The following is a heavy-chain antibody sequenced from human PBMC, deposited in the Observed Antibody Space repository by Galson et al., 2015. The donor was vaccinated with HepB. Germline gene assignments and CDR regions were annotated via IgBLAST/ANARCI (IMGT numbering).Heavy chain of an antibody. CDR3: ARGSPYHYDTTGYFPQYFDF. Sequence: SLRLSCAVSGFIVGSNYMSWVRQAPGKGLEWVSIIYSGGSTYYTDSVKGRFTISRDNPKNTLYLQMNSLRGEDTALYYCARGSPYHYDTTGYFPQYFDFWGQGTLVTVSS. D-gene: IGHD3-22*01. J-gene: IGHJ4*02. CDR1: GFIVGSNY. CDR2: IYSGGST. V-gene: IGHV3-53*01.